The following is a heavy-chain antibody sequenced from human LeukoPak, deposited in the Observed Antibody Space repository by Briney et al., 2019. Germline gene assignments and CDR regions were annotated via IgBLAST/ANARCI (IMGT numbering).Heavy chain of an antibody. D-gene: IGHD5-18*01. CDR2: IYTGDSDT. V-gene: IGHV5-51*01. J-gene: IGHJ4*02. Sequence: GVXXXISCKGSGSSFTSYWIGWGRQMPGKGLEWMGIIYTGDSDTRYSPSFEGQVTISADKSISTAYLQWSGLKASDTAMYYCARLVQLWFASDYWGQGTLVTVSS. CDR3: ARLVQLWFASDY. CDR1: GSSFTSYW.